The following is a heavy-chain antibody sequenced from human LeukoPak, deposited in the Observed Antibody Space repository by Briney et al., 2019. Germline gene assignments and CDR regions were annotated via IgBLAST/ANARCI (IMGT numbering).Heavy chain of an antibody. CDR3: AREHAAAGNTDAFDI. CDR2: IYYSGST. V-gene: IGHV4-39*07. D-gene: IGHD6-13*01. CDR1: GGSISSSSYY. Sequence: PSETLSLTCTVSGGSISSSSYYWGWIRQPPGKGLEWIGSIYYSGSTYYNPSLKSRVTISVDTSKNQFSLKLSSVTAADTAVCYCAREHAAAGNTDAFDIWGQGTMATVSS. J-gene: IGHJ3*02.